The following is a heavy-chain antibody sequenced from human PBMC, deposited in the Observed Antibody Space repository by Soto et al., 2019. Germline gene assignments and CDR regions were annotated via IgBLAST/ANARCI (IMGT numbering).Heavy chain of an antibody. CDR1: GGTFSSYT. CDR2: IIPILGIA. J-gene: IGHJ4*02. Sequence: GASVKVSCKASGGTFSSYTISWVRQAPGQGLEWMGRIIPILGIANYAQKFQGRVTITADKSTSTAYMELSSLRSEDTAVYYCARDPNYGSGSYYNYDWGQGTLVTVSS. D-gene: IGHD3-10*01. CDR3: ARDPNYGSGSYYNYD. V-gene: IGHV1-69*04.